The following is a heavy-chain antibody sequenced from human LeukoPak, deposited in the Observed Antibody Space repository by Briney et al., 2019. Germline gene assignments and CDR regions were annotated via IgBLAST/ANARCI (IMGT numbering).Heavy chain of an antibody. CDR3: AKGPYYYGSGSLINWFDP. CDR2: ISGSGGST. CDR1: GFTFSSFA. D-gene: IGHD3-10*01. J-gene: IGHJ5*02. V-gene: IGHV3-23*01. Sequence: GGSLRLSCAASGFTFSSFAMTWVRQAPGKGLEWVSGISGSGGSTYYADSVKGRFTISRDNSKNTLYLQMNSLRAGDTAVYYCAKGPYYYGSGSLINWFDPWGQGTLVTVSS.